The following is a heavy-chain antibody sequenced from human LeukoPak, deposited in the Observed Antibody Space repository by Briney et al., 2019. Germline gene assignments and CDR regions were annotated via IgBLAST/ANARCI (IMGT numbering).Heavy chain of an antibody. CDR2: IWYDGSNK. J-gene: IGHJ3*02. D-gene: IGHD2-21*02. CDR1: GFTFSSYG. Sequence: GGSLRLSCAASGFTFSSYGMHWVRQAPGKGLEWVAVIWYDGSNKYYADSVKGRFTISRDNSKNTLYLQMNSLRAEDTAVYYCAKGAHIVVVTAWLGYGDAFDIWGQGTMVTVSS. V-gene: IGHV3-33*06. CDR3: AKGAHIVVVTAWLGYGDAFDI.